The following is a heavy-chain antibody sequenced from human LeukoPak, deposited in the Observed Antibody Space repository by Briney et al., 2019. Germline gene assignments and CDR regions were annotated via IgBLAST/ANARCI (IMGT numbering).Heavy chain of an antibody. Sequence: GESLKISCKASGYSFTNYWIGWVRQMPGKGLEWMGIIYPGDSDTRYSPSFQGQVTISADKSISTAYLQRSSLQASDTAIYYCATYAGSSSKYFRDWGQGTLVTVSS. CDR1: GYSFTNYW. CDR2: IYPGDSDT. J-gene: IGHJ1*01. V-gene: IGHV5-51*01. D-gene: IGHD3-10*01. CDR3: ATYAGSSSKYFRD.